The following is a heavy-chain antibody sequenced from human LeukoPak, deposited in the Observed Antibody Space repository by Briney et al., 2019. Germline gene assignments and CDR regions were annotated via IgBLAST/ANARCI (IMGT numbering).Heavy chain of an antibody. V-gene: IGHV4-61*02. Sequence: SETLSLTCTVSGGSISSGSYYWSWIRQPAGKGLEWIGRIYTSGSTNYNPSLKSRVTISVDTSKNQFSLKLSSVTAADTAVYYCARASRGMDVWSQGTTVTVS. J-gene: IGHJ6*02. CDR2: IYTSGST. CDR1: GGSISSGSYY. CDR3: ARASRGMDV.